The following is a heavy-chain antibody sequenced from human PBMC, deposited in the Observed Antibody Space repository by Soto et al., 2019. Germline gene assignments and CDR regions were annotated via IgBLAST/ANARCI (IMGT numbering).Heavy chain of an antibody. D-gene: IGHD2-2*01. CDR3: VKDRASNSWPSRDV. V-gene: IGHV1-18*01. Sequence: QVHLVQSGAEVKKPGASVNVSCKTSGYTFTRNGISWVRQAPGQGLEWMGWISPNSGNIKYAQKLQGRVIMTTDTSTSTAYMELRSLRSDDTAVYYCVKDRASNSWPSRDVWGPGTTVTVSS. J-gene: IGHJ6*02. CDR1: GYTFTRNG. CDR2: ISPNSGNI.